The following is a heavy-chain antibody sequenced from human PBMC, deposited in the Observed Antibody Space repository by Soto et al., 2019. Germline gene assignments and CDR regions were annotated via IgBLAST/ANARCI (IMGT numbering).Heavy chain of an antibody. V-gene: IGHV3-23*01. Sequence: EVQLLESGGGLVQPGGSLRLSCAASGFTFSSYAMSWVRQAPGKGLEWVSAISGSGGSTYYADSVKGRFTISRDNSKNTLYLQMNSLRAEDTAVYYCAPPFLWFGARCYCGQGTLVTVSS. CDR1: GFTFSSYA. J-gene: IGHJ4*02. D-gene: IGHD3-10*01. CDR3: APPFLWFGARCY. CDR2: ISGSGGST.